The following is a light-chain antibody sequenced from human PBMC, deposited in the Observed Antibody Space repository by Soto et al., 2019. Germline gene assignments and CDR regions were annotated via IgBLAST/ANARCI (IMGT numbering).Light chain of an antibody. CDR3: GSYTSISTYC. J-gene: IGLJ1*01. V-gene: IGLV2-14*01. Sequence: QSVLAQPASVSGSTGQSITISCTGTSSDVGSHKYVSWYQHYPGKAPQLMIYEVSNRPSGVSNRFSGSKSGNTASLTISGLQAEDEADYYCGSYTSISTYCFGNGTKVTVL. CDR2: EVS. CDR1: SSDVGSHKY.